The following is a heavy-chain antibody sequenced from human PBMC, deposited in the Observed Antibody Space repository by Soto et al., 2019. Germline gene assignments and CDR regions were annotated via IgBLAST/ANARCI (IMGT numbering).Heavy chain of an antibody. CDR3: AREVVRGVFVSYYYGMDV. D-gene: IGHD3-10*01. J-gene: IGHJ6*02. CDR2: INPNSGVT. V-gene: IGHV1-2*04. CDR1: GYTFTDYF. Sequence: QVQLVQSGAEVKKPGASVKVSCKASGYTFTDYFMHWVRQPPGQGPEWMGWINPNSGVTNYAQKFQGWVTMTRDTSISTAYMELSSLRSDDTAVYYCAREVVRGVFVSYYYGMDVWGQGTTVTVSS.